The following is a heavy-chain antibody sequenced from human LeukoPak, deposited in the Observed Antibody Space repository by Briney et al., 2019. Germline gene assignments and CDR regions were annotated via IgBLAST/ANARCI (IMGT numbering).Heavy chain of an antibody. J-gene: IGHJ4*02. CDR2: IWGDGSNQ. CDR1: GFTFRTYG. V-gene: IGHV3-33*08. D-gene: IGHD3-3*02. CDR3: ARDGIQSIDY. Sequence: GGSLRLSCAASGFTFRTYGMHWVRQAPGKGLEWVAFIWGDGSNQYYADSVRGRFTISRDNSKNSLYLEMNSLRAEDTAVYYCARDGIQSIDYWGQGTLVTVSS.